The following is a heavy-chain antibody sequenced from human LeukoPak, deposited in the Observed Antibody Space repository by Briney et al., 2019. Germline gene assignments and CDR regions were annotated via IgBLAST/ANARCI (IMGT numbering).Heavy chain of an antibody. CDR1: SDQY. CDR3: TRGYSGVAIYAFDI. D-gene: IGHD5-18*01. Sequence: PGGSLRLSCAAFSDQYMDWVRQAPGKGLEWVGRIGDKANSYTTEYAASVKGRFTISRDDSKNSLYLQMNSLKTEDTAVYHCTRGYSGVAIYAFDIWGQGTMVTVSS. J-gene: IGHJ3*02. V-gene: IGHV3-72*01. CDR2: IGDKANSYTT.